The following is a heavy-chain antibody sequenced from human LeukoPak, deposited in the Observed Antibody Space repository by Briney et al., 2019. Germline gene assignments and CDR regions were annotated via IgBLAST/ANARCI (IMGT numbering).Heavy chain of an antibody. Sequence: PGGSLRLSCAASGFSFSSYGMHWVRQAPGKGLEWVAVIWFDGSNKYYADSVKGRFTISRDNSKNTLYLQMNSLRAEDTAVYYCARDFGWLSGFDNWGQGTLVTVSS. CDR1: GFSFSSYG. CDR3: ARDFGWLSGFDN. D-gene: IGHD3-9*01. J-gene: IGHJ4*02. V-gene: IGHV3-33*01. CDR2: IWFDGSNK.